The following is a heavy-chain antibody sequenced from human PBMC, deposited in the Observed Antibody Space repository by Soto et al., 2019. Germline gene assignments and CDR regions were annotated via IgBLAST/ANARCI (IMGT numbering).Heavy chain of an antibody. CDR2: ISTSGTST. J-gene: IGHJ4*02. V-gene: IGHV3-23*01. CDR3: AKESSSGWN. D-gene: IGHD6-19*01. Sequence: GGSLRLSCAASGFTFSSYAMSWVRQAPGKGLEWVSAISTSGTSTYYADSVKGRFTISRDISKNTLYLQMNSLRADDTAIYYCAKESSSGWNWGLGTLVTVSS. CDR1: GFTFSSYA.